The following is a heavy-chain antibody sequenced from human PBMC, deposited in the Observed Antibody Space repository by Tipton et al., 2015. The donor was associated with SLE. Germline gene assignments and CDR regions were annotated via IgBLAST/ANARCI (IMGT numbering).Heavy chain of an antibody. J-gene: IGHJ6*03. CDR3: ARHSGYCSSTSCYPDYYYYYMDV. V-gene: IGHV5-51*01. Sequence: QLVQSGAEVKKPGESLKISCKGSGYSFTSYWIGWVRQMPGKGLEWMGIIYPGDSDTRYSPSFQGQVTISADKSISTAYLQWSSLKASDTAMYYCARHSGYCSSTSCYPDYYYYYMDVWGKGTTVTVSS. CDR2: IYPGDSDT. D-gene: IGHD2-2*01. CDR1: GYSFTSYW.